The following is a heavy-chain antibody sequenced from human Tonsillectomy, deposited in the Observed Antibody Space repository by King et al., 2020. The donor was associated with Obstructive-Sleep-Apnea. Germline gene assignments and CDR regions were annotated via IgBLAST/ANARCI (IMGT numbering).Heavy chain of an antibody. CDR2: INHSGNT. CDR3: ARIGSAFGSGGNDAFDI. V-gene: IGHV4-34*01. J-gene: IGHJ3*02. D-gene: IGHD3-10*01. CDR1: GGSFSGYY. Sequence: VQLQQWGAGLLKPSETLSLTFAVYGGSFSGYYWRWIRQPPGKALEWIGEINHSGNTNYNPSLKSPVTISVDTPKNQCSLKLNCVNAADTAVYYCARIGSAFGSGGNDAFDIWGQGTVVTVSS.